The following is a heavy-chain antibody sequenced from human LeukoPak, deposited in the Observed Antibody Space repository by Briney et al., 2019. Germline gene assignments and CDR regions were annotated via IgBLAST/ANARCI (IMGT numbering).Heavy chain of an antibody. CDR3: ATEGPRVTTVVHDAFDI. V-gene: IGHV3-11*04. CDR1: GFTFSDYY. J-gene: IGHJ3*02. D-gene: IGHD4-23*01. CDR2: ISSSGSTI. Sequence: KPGGSLRLSCAASGFTFSDYYMSWIRQAPGKGLEWVSYISSSGSTIYYADSVKDRFTISRDNAKNSLYLQMNSLRAEDTAVYYCATEGPRVTTVVHDAFDIWGQGTMVTVSS.